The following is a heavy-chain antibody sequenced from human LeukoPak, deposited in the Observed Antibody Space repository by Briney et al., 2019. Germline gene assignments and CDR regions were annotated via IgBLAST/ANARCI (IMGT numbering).Heavy chain of an antibody. CDR1: GGSISSSSYY. CDR3: AREFGSSLRYYYYYYMDV. V-gene: IGHV4-39*07. D-gene: IGHD3-10*01. Sequence: SETLSLTFTVSGGSISSSSYYWGWIRQPPGKGLEWIGSIYYSGSTYYNPSLKSRVTISVDTSKNQFSLKLSSVTAADTAVYYCAREFGSSLRYYYYYYMDVWGKGTTVTVSS. J-gene: IGHJ6*03. CDR2: IYYSGST.